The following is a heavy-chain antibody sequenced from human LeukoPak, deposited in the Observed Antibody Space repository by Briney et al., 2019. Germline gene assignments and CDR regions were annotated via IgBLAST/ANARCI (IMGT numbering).Heavy chain of an antibody. J-gene: IGHJ4*02. Sequence: GASVKVSCKASGYTFTSCYMHWVRQAPGQGLEWMGIINPSGGSTSYAQKFQGRVTMTRDTSTSTVYMELNSLRAEDTAVYYCARDMSSSPMAAASDYWGQGTLVTVSS. CDR1: GYTFTSCY. V-gene: IGHV1-46*01. CDR3: ARDMSSSPMAAASDY. D-gene: IGHD6-13*01. CDR2: INPSGGST.